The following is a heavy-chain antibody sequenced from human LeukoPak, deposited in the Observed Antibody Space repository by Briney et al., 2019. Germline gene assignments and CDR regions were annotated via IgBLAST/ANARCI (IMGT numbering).Heavy chain of an antibody. V-gene: IGHV3-30-3*01. CDR3: ARCRDYNFWSGSAVDY. J-gene: IGHJ4*02. Sequence: GGSLRLSCAASGVTFRSYAMSWVRQAPGKGLEWVAVISYDGSNTDYADSVKGRFTISRDNSKNALYLQMNSLRAEDTAVYYCARCRDYNFWSGSAVDYWGQGTLVTVSS. D-gene: IGHD3-3*01. CDR1: GVTFRSYA. CDR2: ISYDGSNT.